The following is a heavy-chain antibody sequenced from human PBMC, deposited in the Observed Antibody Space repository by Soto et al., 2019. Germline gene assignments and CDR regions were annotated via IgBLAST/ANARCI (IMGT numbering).Heavy chain of an antibody. CDR3: ARHISSDYDILTGYPSHPFDY. CDR2: IYYSGST. Sequence: PSETLSLTCTVSGGSISSYYWSWIRQPPGKGLEWIGYIYYSGSTNYNPSLKSRVTISVDTSKNQFSLKLSSVTAAGTAVYYCARHISSDYDILTGYPSHPFDYWGQGTLVTVSS. V-gene: IGHV4-59*08. CDR1: GGSISSYY. J-gene: IGHJ4*02. D-gene: IGHD3-9*01.